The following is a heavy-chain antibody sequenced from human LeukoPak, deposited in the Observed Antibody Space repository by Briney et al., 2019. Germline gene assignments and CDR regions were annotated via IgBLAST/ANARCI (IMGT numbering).Heavy chain of an antibody. Sequence: ASVKVSCKASGYTFTGYYMHWVRQAPGRGLEWMGWINPNSGGTNYAQKFLGRVTMTRDMSISTAYMVLSGLRSDDTAVYYCARDLDTAMVIGQFDYWGQGTLVTVSS. J-gene: IGHJ4*02. CDR3: ARDLDTAMVIGQFDY. V-gene: IGHV1-2*02. D-gene: IGHD5-18*01. CDR2: INPNSGGT. CDR1: GYTFTGYY.